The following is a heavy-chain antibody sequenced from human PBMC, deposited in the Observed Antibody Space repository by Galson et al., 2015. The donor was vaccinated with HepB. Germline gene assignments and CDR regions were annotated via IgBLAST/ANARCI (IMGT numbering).Heavy chain of an antibody. CDR3: ALIAAAGNLDY. D-gene: IGHD6-13*01. J-gene: IGHJ4*02. CDR1: GFTSSSYA. V-gene: IGHV3-30*03. CDR2: ISYDGSNK. Sequence: SLRLSCAASGFTSSSYAMSWVRQAPGKGLEWVALISYDGSNKYYADSVKGRFTISRDNSKNTLYLQMNSLRAEDTAVYYCALIAAAGNLDYWGQGTLVTVSS.